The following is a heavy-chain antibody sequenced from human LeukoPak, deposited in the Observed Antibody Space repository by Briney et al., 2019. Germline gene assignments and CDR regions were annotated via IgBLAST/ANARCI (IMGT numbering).Heavy chain of an antibody. V-gene: IGHV5-51*01. Sequence: GKSLKISCKGSGYGFTSYWIGWVRQMPVKCLEWMGIIYPGDSDTRYSPSFQGQVTISADKSISTAYLQWSSLKASDTAMYYCASGEKVGDIDYWGQGTLVTVSS. CDR2: IYPGDSDT. CDR3: ASGEKVGDIDY. CDR1: GYGFTSYW. D-gene: IGHD1-26*01. J-gene: IGHJ4*02.